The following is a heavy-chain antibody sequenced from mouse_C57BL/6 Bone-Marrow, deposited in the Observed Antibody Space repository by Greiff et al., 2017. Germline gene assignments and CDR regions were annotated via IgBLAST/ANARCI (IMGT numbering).Heavy chain of an antibody. CDR3: AMADYINYCYWYFDV. D-gene: IGHD2-5*01. Sequence: QVQLQQPGAELVKPGASVKVSCKASGYTFTSYWMHWVKQRPGQGLEWIGRIHPSDSDTNYNQKFKGKATLTVNKSSSTSYKQLSSLTSEDSAVYCCAMADYINYCYWYFDVWGTGTTVTVSS. J-gene: IGHJ1*03. V-gene: IGHV1-74*01. CDR2: IHPSDSDT. CDR1: GYTFTSYW.